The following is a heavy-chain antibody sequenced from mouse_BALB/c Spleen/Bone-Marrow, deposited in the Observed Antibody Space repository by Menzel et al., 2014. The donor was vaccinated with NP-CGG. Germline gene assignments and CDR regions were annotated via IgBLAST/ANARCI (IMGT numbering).Heavy chain of an antibody. CDR3: ARPYDFGAWFAY. J-gene: IGHJ3*01. CDR1: GFTFSSYG. D-gene: IGHD2-4*01. Sequence: EVKLVESGGELVKPGGSLKLSCAASGFTFSSYGMSWVRQTPDKRLEWVATISSGGSYTYYPDSVKGRFTISRDNAKNTLYLQMSSLKSEDTAMYYCARPYDFGAWFAYWGQGTLVTVSA. V-gene: IGHV5-6*01. CDR2: ISSGGSYT.